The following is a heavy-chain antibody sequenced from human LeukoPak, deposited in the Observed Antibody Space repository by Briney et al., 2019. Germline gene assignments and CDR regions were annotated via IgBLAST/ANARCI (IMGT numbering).Heavy chain of an antibody. CDR3: ARVKSFSVAGLASWLDALKI. CDR2: IDPHSGDT. CDR1: GYTFTGYY. J-gene: IGHJ3*02. D-gene: IGHD6-19*01. Sequence: GASVKVSCKASGYTFTGYYMNWVRQAPGQGLEWMGWIDPHSGDTTYAQKFQGRVTMTRDTSISTAYMELSRLKSDDTAVYYCARVKSFSVAGLASWLDALKIWGQGTMVTVSS. V-gene: IGHV1-2*02.